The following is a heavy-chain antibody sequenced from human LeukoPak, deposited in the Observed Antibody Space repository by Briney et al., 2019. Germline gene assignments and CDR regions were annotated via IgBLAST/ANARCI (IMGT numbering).Heavy chain of an antibody. Sequence: GESLRLSCAASGFTFSRYRIHWVRQAPGKGLEWVTRINPDGSTTTYADSVKGRFTISRDNAKNTVYLQMNSLRAEDTAVYYCARDPSYQLLRTLEPLGYMDVWGKGTTVTVSS. D-gene: IGHD2-2*01. CDR1: GFTFSRYR. V-gene: IGHV3-74*01. J-gene: IGHJ6*03. CDR3: ARDPSYQLLRTLEPLGYMDV. CDR2: INPDGSTT.